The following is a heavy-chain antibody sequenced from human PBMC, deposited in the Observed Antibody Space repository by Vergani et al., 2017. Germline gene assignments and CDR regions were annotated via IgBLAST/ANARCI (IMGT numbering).Heavy chain of an antibody. D-gene: IGHD1-26*01. J-gene: IGHJ3*02. CDR3: ATAGRSGSLDAFDI. CDR1: GGTFSSYA. Sequence: QVQLVQSGAEVKKPGSSVKVSCKASGGTFSSYAISWVRQAPGQGLEWMGRIIPIFDTANYAQKFQGRVTITADESTSTAYMELSSLRSEDTAVYYCATAGRSGSLDAFDIWGQGTMVTVSS. CDR2: IIPIFDTA. V-gene: IGHV1-69*18.